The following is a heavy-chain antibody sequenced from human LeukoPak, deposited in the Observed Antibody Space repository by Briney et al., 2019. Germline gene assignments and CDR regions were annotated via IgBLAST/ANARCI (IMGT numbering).Heavy chain of an antibody. J-gene: IGHJ4*02. Sequence: PSETLSLTCSVSGGSISSYYWNWIRQPPGKGLEWIGYIYYSGSTNYNPSLKSRVTISVDTSKNQFSLNLGSVTAADTAVYHCARAPFPSDFYPLFDYWGQGTLVTVSS. D-gene: IGHD3/OR15-3a*01. CDR2: IYYSGST. CDR1: GGSISSYY. CDR3: ARAPFPSDFYPLFDY. V-gene: IGHV4-59*01.